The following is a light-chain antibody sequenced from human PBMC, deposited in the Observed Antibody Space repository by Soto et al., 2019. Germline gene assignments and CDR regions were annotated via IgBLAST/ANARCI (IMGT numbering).Light chain of an antibody. CDR1: QSVSSY. CDR2: DAS. CDR3: QQRSNWIT. J-gene: IGKJ5*01. Sequence: EIVLTQSPATLSLSPGERATLSCRASQSVSSYLAWYQQKPGQAPRLLIYDASNRATGIPARFSGSGSGTDFTLTISSLEPEDFAVYYCQQRSNWITFGQGPRLE. V-gene: IGKV3-11*01.